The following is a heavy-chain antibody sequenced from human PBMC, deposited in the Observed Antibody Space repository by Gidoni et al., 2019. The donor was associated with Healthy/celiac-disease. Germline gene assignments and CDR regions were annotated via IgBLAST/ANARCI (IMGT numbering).Heavy chain of an antibody. J-gene: IGHJ6*02. V-gene: IGHV5-51*01. CDR1: GYSSTDHW. D-gene: IGHD3-10*01. CDR2: IYPGDSDT. CDR3: ARHGKVDYSASGANFNMDV. Sequence: EVQLVQSGAEVKKPGEPLKISCKGSGYSSTDHWLGRVRQMPGKGLEWMGVIYPGDSDTRYGPSFRGQVTISADKSISTAYLQWNSLKASDTAVYYCARHGKVDYSASGANFNMDVWGQGTTVIVS.